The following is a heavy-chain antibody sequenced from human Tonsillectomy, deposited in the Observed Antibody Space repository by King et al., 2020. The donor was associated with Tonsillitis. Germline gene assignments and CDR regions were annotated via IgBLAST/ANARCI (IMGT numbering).Heavy chain of an antibody. CDR1: GFTFSSYA. J-gene: IGHJ3*02. Sequence: VQLVESGGGLVQPGGSLRLSCAASGFTFSSYAMSWVRQAPGKGLEWVSAISGSGGSTYYADSVKGRFTISRDNSKNTQYLQMNSLRAEDTAVYYCAKVRGLLRYFDWLFEGLTAFDIWGQGTMVTVSS. D-gene: IGHD3-9*01. CDR2: ISGSGGST. CDR3: AKVRGLLRYFDWLFEGLTAFDI. V-gene: IGHV3-23*04.